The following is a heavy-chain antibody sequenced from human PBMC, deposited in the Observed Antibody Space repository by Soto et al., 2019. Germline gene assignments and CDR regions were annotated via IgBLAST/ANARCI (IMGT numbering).Heavy chain of an antibody. CDR2: ISYDGSNK. J-gene: IGHJ6*02. V-gene: IGHV3-30*18. CDR3: AKDAEDIVVVPAAAYYYYGMDV. CDR1: GFTFSSYG. D-gene: IGHD2-2*01. Sequence: PGGSLRLSCAASGFTFSSYGMHWVRQAPGKGLEWVAVISYDGSNKYYADSVKGRFTISRDNSKNTLYLQMNSLRAEDTAVYYCAKDAEDIVVVPAAAYYYYGMDVWGQGTTVTVSS.